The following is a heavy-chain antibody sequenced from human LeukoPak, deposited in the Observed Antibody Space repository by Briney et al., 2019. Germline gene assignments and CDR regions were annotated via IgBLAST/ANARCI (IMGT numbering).Heavy chain of an antibody. D-gene: IGHD6-6*01. Sequence: PGRSLRLSRAASGFTFSSYAMHWVRQAPGKGLEWVAVISYDGSNKYYADSVKGRFTISRDNSKNTLYLQMNSLRAEDTAVYYCARDPSGGSSFYYYGMDVWGQGTTVTVSS. CDR2: ISYDGSNK. V-gene: IGHV3-30-3*01. CDR1: GFTFSSYA. CDR3: ARDPSGGSSFYYYGMDV. J-gene: IGHJ6*02.